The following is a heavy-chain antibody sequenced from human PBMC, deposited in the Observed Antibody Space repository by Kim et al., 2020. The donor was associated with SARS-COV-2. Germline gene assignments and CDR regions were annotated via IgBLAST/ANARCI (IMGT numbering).Heavy chain of an antibody. J-gene: IGHJ6*03. V-gene: IGHV4-4*02. CDR3: AGLEHGPPYYYMDV. CDR2: IYNSGST. Sequence: SETLSLTCAVSGGPISSSNWWSWVRQPPGKGLEWIGEIYNSGSTNYNPSLKSRVTISVDKSKNQFSLKLSSVTAADTAVYYCAGLEHGPPYYYMDVWGKGTTVTVSS. CDR1: GGPISSSNW.